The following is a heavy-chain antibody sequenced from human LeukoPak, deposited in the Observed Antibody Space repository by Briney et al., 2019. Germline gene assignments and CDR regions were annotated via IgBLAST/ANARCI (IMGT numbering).Heavy chain of an antibody. J-gene: IGHJ5*02. CDR3: ARDRRITMVRESPRTGWFDP. CDR2: ISADNGNT. V-gene: IGHV1-18*01. D-gene: IGHD3-10*01. Sequence: ASVTVSCKASGYTFTSYAISWVRQAPGQGLEWMGWISADNGNTDYAQKLQGRVTMTTDTSTSTAYMELRSLRSDDTAVYYCARDRRITMVRESPRTGWFDPWGQGTLVTVSS. CDR1: GYTFTSYA.